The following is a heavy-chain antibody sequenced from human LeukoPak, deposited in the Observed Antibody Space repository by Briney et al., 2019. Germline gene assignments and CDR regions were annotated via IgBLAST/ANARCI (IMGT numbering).Heavy chain of an antibody. V-gene: IGHV3-21*01. D-gene: IGHD3-3*01. CDR3: ARFDPYYDFWSGSET. Sequence: GGSLRLSCVASGFSFRSYAMSWVRQAPGKGLEWVSSISSSSSYIYYADSVKGRFTISRDNAKNSLYLQMNSLRAEDTAVYYCARFDPYYDFWSGSETWGQGTLVTVSS. J-gene: IGHJ5*02. CDR1: GFSFRSYA. CDR2: ISSSSSYI.